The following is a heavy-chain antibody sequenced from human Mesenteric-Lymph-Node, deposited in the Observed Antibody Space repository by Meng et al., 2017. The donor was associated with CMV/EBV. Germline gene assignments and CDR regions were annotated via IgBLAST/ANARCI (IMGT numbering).Heavy chain of an antibody. D-gene: IGHD6-13*01. J-gene: IGHJ4*02. CDR3: AKDKDPYSSSWSFDY. V-gene: IGHV3-23*01. CDR1: GFTLSSCA. Sequence: SGFTLSSCALSWFRQAPGKGLEWVSTISGSGGSIYYAESVKGRFTISRDNSKNTLYLQMNSLRAEDTAVYYCAKDKDPYSSSWSFDYWGQGTLVTVSS. CDR2: ISGSGGSI.